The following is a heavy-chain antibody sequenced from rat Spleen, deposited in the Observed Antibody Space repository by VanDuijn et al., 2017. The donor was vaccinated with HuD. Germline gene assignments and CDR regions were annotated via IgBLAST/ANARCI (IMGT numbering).Heavy chain of an antibody. Sequence: EVQLVESGGGLVQPGRSLKLSCAASGFTFSDYAMAWVRQAPKKGLEWVATIIYDGSSTYYRDSVKGRFTISRDNAKSTLYLQMDSLRSEDTATYYCARRDTLYYFDYWGQGVMVTVSS. D-gene: IGHD2-2*01. J-gene: IGHJ2*01. CDR2: IIYDGSST. CDR1: GFTFSDYA. V-gene: IGHV5-17*01. CDR3: ARRDTLYYFDY.